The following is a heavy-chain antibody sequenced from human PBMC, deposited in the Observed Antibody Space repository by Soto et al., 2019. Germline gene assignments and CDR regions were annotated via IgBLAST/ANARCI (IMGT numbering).Heavy chain of an antibody. Sequence: GGSLRLSCAASGLPFDDYGMTWVRQAPGKGLEWVSSIRESGSSTYHGDYVKGRFTISRDNSKNTLDLDVSSLRPEDTAVYYSAKDFTSYTEEPYYFDYWGQGTLVTVSS. V-gene: IGHV3-23*01. J-gene: IGHJ4*02. D-gene: IGHD1-26*01. CDR2: IRESGSST. CDR1: GLPFDDYG. CDR3: AKDFTSYTEEPYYFDY.